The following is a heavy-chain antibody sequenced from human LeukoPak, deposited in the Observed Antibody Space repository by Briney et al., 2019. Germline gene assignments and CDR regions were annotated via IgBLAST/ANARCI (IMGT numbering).Heavy chain of an antibody. CDR3: TRAEWYYDYVWGSYRFDY. D-gene: IGHD3-16*02. J-gene: IGHJ4*02. CDR1: GFTFGDYA. CDR2: IRSKAYGGTT. Sequence: GGSLRLSCTASGFTFGDYAMSWFRQAPGKGLEWVGFIRSKAYGGTTEYAASVKGRFTISRDDSKGIAYLQMNSLKTEDTAVYYCTRAEWYYDYVWGSYRFDYWGQGTLVTVSS. V-gene: IGHV3-49*03.